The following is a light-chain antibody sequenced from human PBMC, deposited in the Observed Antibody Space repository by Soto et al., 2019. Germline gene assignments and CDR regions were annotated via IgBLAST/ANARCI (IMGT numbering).Light chain of an antibody. Sequence: DIQMTQSPPSLSASVGDRVTITCRASQSASNYLHWYQQKPGKVPKLLVYGTSSLQSGVPSRFAGSGSATESFLTISSLQLEDIETYYCQQTYTTHYSFGGGTKVDI. V-gene: IGKV1-39*01. CDR3: QQTYTTHYS. J-gene: IGKJ2*03. CDR1: QSASNY. CDR2: GTS.